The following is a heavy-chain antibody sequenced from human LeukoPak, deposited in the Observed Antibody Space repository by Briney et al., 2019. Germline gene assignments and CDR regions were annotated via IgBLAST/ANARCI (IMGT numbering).Heavy chain of an antibody. CDR1: GGSISSYY. D-gene: IGHD2-21*02. CDR3: AKDHQYCGGDCYSTTTYYFDY. CDR2: ISSRGGST. V-gene: IGHV3-23*01. J-gene: IGHJ4*02. Sequence: SSETLSLTCTVSGGSISSYYWSWVRQAPGKGLEWVSGISSRGGSTYYADSVKGQFTISRDNSKNTLYLQMNSLRAEDTAVYYCAKDHQYCGGDCYSTTTYYFDYWGQGTLVTVSS.